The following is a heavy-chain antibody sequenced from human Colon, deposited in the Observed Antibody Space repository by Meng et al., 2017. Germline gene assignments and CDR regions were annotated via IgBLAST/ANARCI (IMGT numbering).Heavy chain of an antibody. CDR3: ARGGWYRSFRFDP. V-gene: IGHV4-4*07. CDR2: IYASGMT. J-gene: IGHJ5*02. CDR1: GDPIRGDN. Sequence: VHLQESGPGRLRTSENLSLTCIVSGDPIRGDNWNNWNWFRQTAGRGLEWIGRIYASGMTNYNPYLSSRLDMSIDASKNQLSLKLNSVTAADTAVYYCARGGWYRSFRFDPWGQGTLVTVSS. D-gene: IGHD6-19*01.